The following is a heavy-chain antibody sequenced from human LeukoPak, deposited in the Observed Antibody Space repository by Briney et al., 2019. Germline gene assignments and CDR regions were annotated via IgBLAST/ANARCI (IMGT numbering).Heavy chain of an antibody. CDR2: INSDGKST. V-gene: IGHV3-74*01. Sequence: PGGSLRLSCAASGFTFSNYWMHWVRQGLEEGLVWVSRINSDGKSTSYADSVKGRFTISRDNAKNTLFLQMNSVRAEDTAVYFCAKSRAGSSGFYFDYWGQGTLVTVSS. CDR1: GFTFSNYW. D-gene: IGHD3-22*01. J-gene: IGHJ4*02. CDR3: AKSRAGSSGFYFDY.